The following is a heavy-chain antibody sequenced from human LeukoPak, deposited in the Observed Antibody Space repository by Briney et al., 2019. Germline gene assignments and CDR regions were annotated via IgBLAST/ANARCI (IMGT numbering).Heavy chain of an antibody. V-gene: IGHV1-2*02. J-gene: IGHJ4*02. Sequence: ASVKVSCKTSGYTFSDYYIHWVRQAPGQGLEWMGWIVPHSGGTKYAQKFQGRVTMTRDTSISTAYMGLSRLRYDDTAVYYCATLGATSFDYWGQGALVTVSS. CDR3: ATLGATSFDY. CDR1: GYTFSDYY. D-gene: IGHD1-26*01. CDR2: IVPHSGGT.